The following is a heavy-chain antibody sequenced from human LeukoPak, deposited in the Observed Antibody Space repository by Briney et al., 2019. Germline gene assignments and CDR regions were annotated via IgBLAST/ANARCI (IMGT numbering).Heavy chain of an antibody. J-gene: IGHJ3*02. CDR2: ISYDGSNK. CDR1: GFTFSSYA. CDR3: ARDASRPGYTYSPFDI. Sequence: GGSLRLSCAASGFTFSSYAMHWVRQAPGKGLEWVAVISYDGSNKYYADSVEGRFTISRDNAKNSLYLQMNSLRVEDAAVYYCARDASRPGYTYSPFDIWGQGTMVTVSS. V-gene: IGHV3-30-3*01. D-gene: IGHD5-24*01.